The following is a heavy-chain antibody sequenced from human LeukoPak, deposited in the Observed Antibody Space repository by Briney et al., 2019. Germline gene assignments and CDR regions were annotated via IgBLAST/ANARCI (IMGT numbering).Heavy chain of an antibody. Sequence: KSSGPTLVNPTQNLTLTCTSSGFSLSSSGVGVGWIRQPPGKALEWLALIYWDDDERYSPSLKSRLTITKDTAKNQVVLTMTSMAPVETATYSCAHSHRLSHQAFDIWGQGTVVTVSS. D-gene: IGHD2-21*02. CDR3: AHSHRLSHQAFDI. J-gene: IGHJ3*02. V-gene: IGHV2-5*02. CDR2: IYWDDDE. CDR1: GFSLSSSGVG.